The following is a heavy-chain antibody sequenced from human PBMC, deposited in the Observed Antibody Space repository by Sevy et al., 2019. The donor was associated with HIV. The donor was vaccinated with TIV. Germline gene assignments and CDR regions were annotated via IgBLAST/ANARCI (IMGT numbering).Heavy chain of an antibody. J-gene: IGHJ6*02. D-gene: IGHD3-3*01. Sequence: GGSLRLSCAASGITVSSNYMSWVRQAPGKGLEWVSVIYSGGSTYYADSVKGRFTISRDNSKNTLYLQMNSLRAEDTAVYYCAGSCGITIFGVEDYYYYYGMDVWGQGTTVTVSS. CDR1: GITVSSNY. CDR2: IYSGGST. V-gene: IGHV3-53*01. CDR3: AGSCGITIFGVEDYYYYYGMDV.